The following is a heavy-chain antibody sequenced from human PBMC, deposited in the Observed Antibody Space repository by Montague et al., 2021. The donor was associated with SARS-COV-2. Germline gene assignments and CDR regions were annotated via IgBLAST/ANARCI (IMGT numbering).Heavy chain of an antibody. CDR2: INHSGST. CDR3: ARGRAVTTFYYYYYGMDV. V-gene: IGHV4-34*01. D-gene: IGHD4-17*01. Sequence: SETLSLTCAVYGGSFSGYYWSWIRQPPGKGLEWIGEINHSGSTNYNPSLKSRVTISVDTSKNQFSLKLNSVTAADTAVYYCARGRAVTTFYYYYYGMDVWGLGAPVTVSS. CDR1: GGSFSGYY. J-gene: IGHJ6*02.